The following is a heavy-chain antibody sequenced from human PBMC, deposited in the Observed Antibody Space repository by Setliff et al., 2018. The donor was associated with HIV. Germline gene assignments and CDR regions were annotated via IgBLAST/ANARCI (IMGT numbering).Heavy chain of an antibody. CDR1: GYTFTSYY. J-gene: IGHJ6*03. CDR2: ISGDNGNT. CDR3: ARLSIPAYYYMDV. D-gene: IGHD2-21*01. V-gene: IGHV1-18*04. Sequence: ASVKVSCKASGYTFTSYYMQWVRQAPGQGLEWMGWISGDNGNTKYAQKFQGRVTITTDESTSTAYMELRSLRSDDTAVYYCARLSIPAYYYMDVWGKGTTVTVSS.